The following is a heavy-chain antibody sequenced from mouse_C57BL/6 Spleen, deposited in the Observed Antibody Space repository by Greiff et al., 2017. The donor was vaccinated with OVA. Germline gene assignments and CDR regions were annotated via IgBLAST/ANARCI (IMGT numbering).Heavy chain of an antibody. D-gene: IGHD1-1*01. V-gene: IGHV1-69*01. J-gene: IGHJ3*01. Sequence: VKLQQPGAELVRPGSSVKLSCKASGYTFTSYWMHWVKQRPGQGLEWIGEIDPSDSYTNYNQKFKGKSTLTVDKSSSTAYMQLSSLTSEDSAVYYCARSGDYYGSSYEAWFAYWGQGTLVTVSA. CDR3: ARSGDYYGSSYEAWFAY. CDR2: IDPSDSYT. CDR1: GYTFTSYW.